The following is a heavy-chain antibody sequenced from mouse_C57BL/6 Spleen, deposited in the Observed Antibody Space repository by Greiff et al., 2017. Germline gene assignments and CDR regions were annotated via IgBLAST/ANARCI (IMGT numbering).Heavy chain of an antibody. Sequence: LQQSGASVKISCKASGYAFSSYWMNWVKQRPGKVLEWIGQIYPGDGDTNYNGKFKGKATLTADKSSSTAYMQLSSLTSEDSTVYFCARRGDVGFAYWGQGTLVTVSA. CDR1: GYAFSSYW. V-gene: IGHV1-80*01. J-gene: IGHJ3*01. CDR2: IYPGDGDT. CDR3: ARRGDVGFAY.